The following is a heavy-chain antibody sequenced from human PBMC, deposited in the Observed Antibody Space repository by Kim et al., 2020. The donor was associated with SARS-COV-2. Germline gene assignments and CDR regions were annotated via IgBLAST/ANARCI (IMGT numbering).Heavy chain of an antibody. V-gene: IGHV1-2*06. CDR2: IKPNSGDT. D-gene: IGHD2-2*01. J-gene: IGHJ4*02. CDR3: AGDGRNRMPTRRTASDFDY. Sequence: ASVKVSCKASGYTFTGYYMHWVRQAPGQGLEWMGRIKPNSGDTNYSQKFQGRVTMTRDTSINTAYMELSSLRSEDTALYFCAGDGRNRMPTRRTASDFDYWRQPTLVTVSS. CDR1: GYTFTGYY.